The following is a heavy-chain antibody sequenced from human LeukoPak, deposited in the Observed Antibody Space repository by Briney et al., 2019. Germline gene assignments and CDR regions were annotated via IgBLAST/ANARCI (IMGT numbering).Heavy chain of an antibody. CDR2: ISDSGGST. CDR1: GITLSNYG. V-gene: IGHV3-23*01. D-gene: IGHD3-22*01. Sequence: GGSLRPSCAVSGITLSNYGMSWVREAPGKGLEWVAGISDSGGSTNYADSVKGRFTISRDNPKNTLYLQMNSLRAEDTAVHFCAKRGVVIRVILVGFHKEAYYFDSWGQGALVTVSS. J-gene: IGHJ4*02. CDR3: AKRGVVIRVILVGFHKEAYYFDS.